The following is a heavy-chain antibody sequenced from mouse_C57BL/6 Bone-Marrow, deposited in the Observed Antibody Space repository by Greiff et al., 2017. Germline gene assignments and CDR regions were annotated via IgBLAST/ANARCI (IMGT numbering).Heavy chain of an antibody. D-gene: IGHD1-1*01. J-gene: IGHJ1*03. CDR2: ISSGGDYI. V-gene: IGHV5-9-1*02. Sequence: EVMLVESGEGLVKPGGSLKLSCAASGFTFSSYPMSWVRQTPEKRLEWVAYISSGGDYIYYADTVKGRFTISRDNARNTLYLQMSSLKSEDTAMYYCTRAYYYGSSYWYFDVWGTGTTVTVSS. CDR1: GFTFSSYP. CDR3: TRAYYYGSSYWYFDV.